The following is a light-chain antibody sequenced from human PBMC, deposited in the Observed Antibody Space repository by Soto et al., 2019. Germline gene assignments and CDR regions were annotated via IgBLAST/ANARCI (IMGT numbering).Light chain of an antibody. V-gene: IGLV2-8*01. CDR3: SSYAGNNKLV. CDR2: EVS. J-gene: IGLJ3*02. Sequence: QSAPTQPPSASGSPGQSVTISCTGTSSDVGGDNYVSWYQQHPGKAPKVMIYEVSKRPSGVPDRFSGSKSGNTASLTVSGLQAEDEADYYCSSYAGNNKLVFGGGTQLTVL. CDR1: SSDVGGDNY.